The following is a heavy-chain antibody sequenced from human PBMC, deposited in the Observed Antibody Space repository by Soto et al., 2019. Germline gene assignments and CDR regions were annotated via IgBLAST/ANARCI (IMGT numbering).Heavy chain of an antibody. CDR1: GGSVGSGTTY. D-gene: IGHD3-10*01. Sequence: SETLSLTCTVSGGSVGSGTTYWSWIRQPPGKGLERIGHIYYSGSTNYNPSLESRVTISVDTSKNQFSLKLSSVTAADTAVYFCARDSGGSTYGTSYYYYYGLDVWGQGTTVTVSS. CDR2: IYYSGST. V-gene: IGHV4-61*01. J-gene: IGHJ6*02. CDR3: ARDSGGSTYGTSYYYYYGLDV.